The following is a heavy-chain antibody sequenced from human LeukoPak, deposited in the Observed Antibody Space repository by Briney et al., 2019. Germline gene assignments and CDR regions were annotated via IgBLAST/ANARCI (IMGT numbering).Heavy chain of an antibody. J-gene: IGHJ6*02. CDR2: ISSSSSYI. CDR3: ARDMYYYDSSGTGYYYGMDV. V-gene: IGHV3-21*01. CDR1: GFTFSSYS. D-gene: IGHD3-22*01. Sequence: GGSLRLSCAASGFTFSSYSMNWVRQAPGKGLEWVSSISSSSSYIYYADSVKGRFTISRDNAKNSLYLQMNSLRAEDTAVYYCARDMYYYDSSGTGYYYGMDVWGQGTTVTVSS.